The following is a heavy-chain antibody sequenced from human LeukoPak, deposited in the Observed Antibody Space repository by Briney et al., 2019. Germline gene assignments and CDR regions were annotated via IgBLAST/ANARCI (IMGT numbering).Heavy chain of an antibody. V-gene: IGHV3-53*01. CDR3: ARLVTVTTPDGNWFDP. CDR2: IYSGGST. CDR1: GFTVSSNY. J-gene: IGHJ5*02. Sequence: GGSLRLSCAASGFTVSSNYMSWVRQAPGEGLEWVSVIYSGGSTYYADSVKGRFTISRDNSKNTLYLQMNSLRAEDTAVYYCARLVTVTTPDGNWFDPWGQGTLVTVSS. D-gene: IGHD4-17*01.